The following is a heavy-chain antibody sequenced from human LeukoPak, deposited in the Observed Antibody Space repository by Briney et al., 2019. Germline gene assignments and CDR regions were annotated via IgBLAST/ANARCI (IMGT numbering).Heavy chain of an antibody. Sequence: SETLSLTCAVYGGSFSGYYWSWIRQPAGKGLEWIGRIYTSGSTNYNPSLKSRVTMSVDTSKNQFSLKLSSVTAADTAVYYCARGLPSLYYYDSSGYMDVWGKGTTVTVSS. CDR3: ARGLPSLYYYDSSGYMDV. V-gene: IGHV4-59*10. D-gene: IGHD3-22*01. CDR2: IYTSGST. J-gene: IGHJ6*03. CDR1: GGSFSGYY.